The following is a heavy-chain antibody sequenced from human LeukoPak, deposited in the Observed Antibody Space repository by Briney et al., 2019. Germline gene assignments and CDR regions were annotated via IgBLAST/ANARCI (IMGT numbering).Heavy chain of an antibody. CDR1: GFTFSSYG. V-gene: IGHV3-30*03. Sequence: GGSLRLSCAASGFTFSSYGMHWVRQAPGKGLEWVAVISYDGSNKYYADSVKGRFTISRDNSKNTLYLQMNSLRAEDTAVYYCARDPTPGGAAAGTLLDYWGQGTLVTVSS. CDR2: ISYDGSNK. CDR3: ARDPTPGGAAAGTLLDY. D-gene: IGHD6-13*01. J-gene: IGHJ4*02.